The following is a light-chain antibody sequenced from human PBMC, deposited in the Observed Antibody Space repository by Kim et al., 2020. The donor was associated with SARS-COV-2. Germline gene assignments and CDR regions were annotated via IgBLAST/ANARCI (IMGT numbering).Light chain of an antibody. CDR2: DVN. CDR1: SSDVGGYDY. J-gene: IGLJ1*01. CDR3: ASFGGYNNFNV. Sequence: QSVTISCTGTSSDVGGYDYVSWYQQHPGKAPRLIIYDVNQRPSGVPDRFSGSKSGNTASLTVSGLQAEDEADYYCASFGGYNNFNVFGTGTKVTVL. V-gene: IGLV2-8*01.